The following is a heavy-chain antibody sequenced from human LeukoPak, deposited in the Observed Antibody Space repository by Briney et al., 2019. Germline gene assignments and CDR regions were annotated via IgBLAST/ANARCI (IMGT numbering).Heavy chain of an antibody. Sequence: GGSLRLSCAASGFPFSSYTISWVRQAPGKGLEWISSITRGDSKYYAESVKGRFTISRDNTEKSLHLQMSGLRAEDTAVYYCARAVGGSYYGAEFSPGDWGQGTLVTVSS. D-gene: IGHD3-10*01. V-gene: IGHV3-48*04. J-gene: IGHJ4*02. CDR2: ITRGDSK. CDR1: GFPFSSYT. CDR3: ARAVGGSYYGAEFSPGD.